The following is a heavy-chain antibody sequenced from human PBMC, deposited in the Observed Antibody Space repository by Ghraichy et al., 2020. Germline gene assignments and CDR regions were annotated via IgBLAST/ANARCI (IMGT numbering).Heavy chain of an antibody. V-gene: IGHV4-4*07. J-gene: IGHJ4*02. CDR1: GGSISSYY. D-gene: IGHD2-8*01. CDR2: IYTSGST. Sequence: SETLSLTCTVSGGSISSYYWSWIRQPAGKGLEWIGRIYTSGSTNYNPSLKSRVTMSVDTSKNQFSLKLTSVTAADTAVYYCARGGCTNGVCYFLDYWGQGTLVTVSS. CDR3: ARGGCTNGVCYFLDY.